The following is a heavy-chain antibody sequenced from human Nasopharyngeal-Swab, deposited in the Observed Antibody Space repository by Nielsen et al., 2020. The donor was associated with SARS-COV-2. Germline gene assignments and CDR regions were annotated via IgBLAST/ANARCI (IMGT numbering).Heavy chain of an antibody. CDR2: ISSSSSYT. J-gene: IGHJ3*02. V-gene: IGHV3-11*06. CDR3: ARCIAVAVPDAFDI. D-gene: IGHD6-19*01. CDR1: GVTFSSYA. Sequence: GGSLRLSCAASGVTFSSYAMSWIRQAPGKGLEWVSYISSSSSYTNYADSVKGRFTISRDNAKNSLYLQMNSLRAEDTAVYYCARCIAVAVPDAFDIWGQGTMVTVSS.